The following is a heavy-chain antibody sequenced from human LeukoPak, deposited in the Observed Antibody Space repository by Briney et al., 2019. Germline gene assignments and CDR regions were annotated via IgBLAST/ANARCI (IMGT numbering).Heavy chain of an antibody. CDR1: GFTFSSYG. CDR3: AREGEYYCSGGSCYSGIHFDY. CDR2: IWYDGSNK. J-gene: IGHJ4*02. D-gene: IGHD2-15*01. V-gene: IGHV3-33*01. Sequence: GGSLRLSCAASGFTFSSYGMHWVRQAPGKGLEWGVVIWYDGSNKYYADSVKGRFTISRDNSKNTLYLQMNSLRAEDTAVYYCAREGEYYCSGGSCYSGIHFDYWGQGTLVTVSS.